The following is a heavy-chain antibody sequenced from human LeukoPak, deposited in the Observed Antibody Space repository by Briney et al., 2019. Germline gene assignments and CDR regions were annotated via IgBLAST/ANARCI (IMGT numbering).Heavy chain of an antibody. Sequence: SETLSLTCTVSGGSISSGSYYWSWIRQPPGKGLEWIGYVYYSGSTNYNPSLKSRVTISADTSKNQFSLKLNSLTTADTAVYYCTRGAGWLIDYWGQGIRVTVSS. CDR2: VYYSGST. D-gene: IGHD3-16*01. V-gene: IGHV4-61*01. J-gene: IGHJ4*02. CDR1: GGSISSGSYY. CDR3: TRGAGWLIDY.